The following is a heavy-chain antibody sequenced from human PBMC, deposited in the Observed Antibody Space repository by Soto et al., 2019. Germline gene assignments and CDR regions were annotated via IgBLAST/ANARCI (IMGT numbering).Heavy chain of an antibody. CDR2: TRTKLNNYAT. D-gene: IGHD2-8*01. J-gene: IGHJ4*02. CDR1: GFAFSGSA. CDR3: TNGLDY. V-gene: IGHV3-73*02. Sequence: EVQLVESGGGFVQPGGYLKLSCAASGFAFSGSAMHWVRQASGRGLEWVGRTRTKLNNYATAYAASLEGSFTISRDDSKNTAYLQMNGLQTEDTAVYYCTNGLDYWGQGTLVTVSS.